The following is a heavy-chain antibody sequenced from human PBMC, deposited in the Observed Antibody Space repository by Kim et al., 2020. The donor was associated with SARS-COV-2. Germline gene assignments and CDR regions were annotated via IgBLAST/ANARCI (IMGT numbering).Heavy chain of an antibody. D-gene: IGHD3-10*01. J-gene: IGHJ4*02. Sequence: SVKVSCKASGGTFSSYAISWVRQAPGQGLEWMGGIIPIFGTANYAQKFQGRVTITADESTSTAYMELSSLRSEDTAVYYCARHHDGDGSGSPDGWGQGTLVTVSS. CDR2: IIPIFGTA. V-gene: IGHV1-69*13. CDR1: GGTFSSYA. CDR3: ARHHDGDGSGSPDG.